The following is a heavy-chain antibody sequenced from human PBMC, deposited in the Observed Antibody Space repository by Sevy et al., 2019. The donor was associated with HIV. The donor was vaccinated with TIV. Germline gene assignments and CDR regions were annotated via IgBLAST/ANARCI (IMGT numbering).Heavy chain of an antibody. V-gene: IGHV3-30*03. D-gene: IGHD1-26*01. CDR1: GFTFSDYD. CDR2: ISGRGHIT. J-gene: IGHJ6*02. CDR3: VAEPPSGCLGNYHYGSDL. Sequence: GGSLRLSCEASGFTFSDYDMHWVRQAPGKGLEWLSFISGRGHITFYGDSVRGRSTISRDNAKNTLYLQVNSLKTEDAAVYYCVAEPPSGCLGNYHYGSDLWGQGTTVIVS.